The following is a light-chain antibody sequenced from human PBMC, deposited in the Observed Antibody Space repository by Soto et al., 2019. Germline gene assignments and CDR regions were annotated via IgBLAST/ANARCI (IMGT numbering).Light chain of an antibody. V-gene: IGKV1-5*01. CDR1: QSISSG. CDR3: QQYNSYST. J-gene: IGKJ1*01. CDR2: DAS. Sequence: DIQMTQSPSTLSASVGDRVTITCRASQSISSGLAWYQQKPGKAPKLLIYDASRLESGVPSRFSGSGSGTEFTLTISRLQPDDFATYDCQQYNSYSTFGQGTKVEIK.